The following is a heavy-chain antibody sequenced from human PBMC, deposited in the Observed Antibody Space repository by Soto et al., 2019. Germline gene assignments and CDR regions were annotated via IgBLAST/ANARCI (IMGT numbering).Heavy chain of an antibody. D-gene: IGHD1-26*01. Sequence: ALVKVSCKASGYTFTGHYIHWVRQAPEQGPEWMGEIGPGSGATRYAQRFQGRVTMTRDMSITTVYMELNNLSPDDTAVYYCGRGRSGQIVVFYWGQGTPVTVSS. J-gene: IGHJ4*02. V-gene: IGHV1-2*02. CDR3: GRGRSGQIVVFY. CDR2: IGPGSGAT. CDR1: GYTFTGHY.